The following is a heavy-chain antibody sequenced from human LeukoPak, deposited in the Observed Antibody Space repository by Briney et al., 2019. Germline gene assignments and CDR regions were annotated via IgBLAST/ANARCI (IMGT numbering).Heavy chain of an antibody. J-gene: IGHJ4*02. Sequence: GGSLRLSCAASGFTLYHYGMSWVRQAPGKGLEWVANIKQDGSEKYYVDSVKGRFTISRDNAKNSLYLQMNSLRAEDTAVYYCARGCSSTSCYEPLFDYWGQGTLVTVSS. CDR3: ARGCSSTSCYEPLFDY. D-gene: IGHD2-2*01. CDR1: GFTLYHYG. V-gene: IGHV3-7*04. CDR2: IKQDGSEK.